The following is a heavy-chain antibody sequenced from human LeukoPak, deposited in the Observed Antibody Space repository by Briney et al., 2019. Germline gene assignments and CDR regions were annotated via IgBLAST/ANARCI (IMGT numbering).Heavy chain of an antibody. V-gene: IGHV1-2*02. CDR1: GYTFTGYY. CDR3: AREYDSSINDAFDI. CDR2: INLNSGGT. J-gene: IGHJ3*02. D-gene: IGHD3-22*01. Sequence: ASVKVSCNASGYTFTGYYMHWVRQAPAQGLERMGWINLNSGGTNYAQKFQGRVTMTTDTSISTAYMELSRLRSDDTAVYYCAREYDSSINDAFDIWGQGTMVIVSS.